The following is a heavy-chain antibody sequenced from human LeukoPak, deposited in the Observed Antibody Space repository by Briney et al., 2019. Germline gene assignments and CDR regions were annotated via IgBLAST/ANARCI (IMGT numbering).Heavy chain of an antibody. CDR2: INNDGTAT. J-gene: IGHJ4*02. V-gene: IGHV3-74*01. D-gene: IGHD1-1*01. CDR1: GITFSSYG. Sequence: GGTLRLSCAASGITFSSYGMSWVRQVPGKGLVWVSRINNDGTATFFADSVKGRFTISRDNAKNTLYLQMDSLRAEDTAMYYCAREILEPGKTHEYWGQGTLVTVSS. CDR3: AREILEPGKTHEY.